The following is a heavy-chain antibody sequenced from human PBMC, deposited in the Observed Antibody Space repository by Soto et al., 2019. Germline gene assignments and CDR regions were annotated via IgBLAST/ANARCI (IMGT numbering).Heavy chain of an antibody. CDR2: ISVSNGYT. Sequence: ASVKVSCKASGYPFTTYGINWVRHAPGQGLEWMGWISVSNGYTNYAQNLQGRVTMTADTSTNVAYMELRSLRSDDTAVYYCTRENAAAASPTLDYWGHGTLVTVSS. CDR1: GYPFTTYG. V-gene: IGHV1-18*01. D-gene: IGHD6-13*01. CDR3: TRENAAAASPTLDY. J-gene: IGHJ4*01.